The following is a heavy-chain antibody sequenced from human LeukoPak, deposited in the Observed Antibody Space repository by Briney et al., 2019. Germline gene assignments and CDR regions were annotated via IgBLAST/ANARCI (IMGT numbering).Heavy chain of an antibody. J-gene: IGHJ5*02. V-gene: IGHV4-4*07. CDR1: DGSISSDY. D-gene: IGHD3/OR15-3a*01. CDR3: VREVNHYGLRRNSFDP. CDR2: ISTTGST. Sequence: SETLSLTCTVSDGSISSDYWSWIRQPAGKGLEWVGRISTTGSTNYNPSLKSRVTMSVDTSKNQFSLKLSSVTAAGADTAVYYCVREVNHYGLRRNSFDPWGQGLKVTVSS.